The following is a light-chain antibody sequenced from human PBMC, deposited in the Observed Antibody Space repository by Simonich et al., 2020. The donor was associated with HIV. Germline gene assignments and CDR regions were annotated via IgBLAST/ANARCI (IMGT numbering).Light chain of an antibody. J-gene: IGLJ3*02. CDR3: SSYTTSSTFV. V-gene: IGLV2-14*01. Sequence: QSALTQHASVSGSPGQSITISCTGTSSDVGGYNYVSWYQQHPGKAPKLMIYDVSRRPAGVSNRFSGSKSGNTASLTISGLQAVDEADYYCSSYTTSSTFVFGGGTKLAVL. CDR2: DVS. CDR1: SSDVGGYNY.